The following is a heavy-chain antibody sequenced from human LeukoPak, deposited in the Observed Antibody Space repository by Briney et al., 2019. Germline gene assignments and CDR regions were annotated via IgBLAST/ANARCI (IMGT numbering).Heavy chain of an antibody. D-gene: IGHD1-1*01. V-gene: IGHV1-46*01. CDR3: AREGTGTTGWFDP. CDR1: GYTFTSYY. J-gene: IGHJ5*02. Sequence: ASVKVSCKASGYTFTSYYMHWVRQAPGQGLEWMGIINPSGGSTSYAQKFQGRVTMPRDTSTSTVYMELSSLRSEDTAVYYCAREGTGTTGWFDPWGQGTLVTVSS. CDR2: INPSGGST.